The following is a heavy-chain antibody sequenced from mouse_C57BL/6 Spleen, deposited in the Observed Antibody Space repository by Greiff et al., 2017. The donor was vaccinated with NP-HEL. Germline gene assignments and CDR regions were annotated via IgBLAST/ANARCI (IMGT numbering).Heavy chain of an antibody. J-gene: IGHJ2*01. CDR3: ARSLYYYGSSYFDD. CDR1: GYTFTDYN. Sequence: EVKLQESGPELVKPGASVKIPCKASGYTFTDYNMDWVKQSHGKSLEWIGDINPNNGGTIYNQKFKGKATLTVDKSSSTAYMELRSLTSEDTAVYYCARSLYYYGSSYFDDWGQGTTLTVSS. CDR2: INPNNGGT. D-gene: IGHD1-1*01. V-gene: IGHV1-18*01.